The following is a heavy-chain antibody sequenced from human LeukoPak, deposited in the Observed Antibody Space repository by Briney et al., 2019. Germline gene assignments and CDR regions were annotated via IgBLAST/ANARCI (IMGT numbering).Heavy chain of an antibody. V-gene: IGHV4-59*08. CDR1: AGSISNYY. D-gene: IGHD4-23*01. CDR2: IYYSGST. CDR3: ARHAYGGSRFDY. Sequence: SETLSLTCTVSAGSISNYYWSWIWQPPGKGLEWIGYIYYSGSTNYNPSLKSQVTILVDTSKNQFSLKLSSVTAADTAVYYCARHAYGGSRFDYWGQGTLVTVSS. J-gene: IGHJ4*02.